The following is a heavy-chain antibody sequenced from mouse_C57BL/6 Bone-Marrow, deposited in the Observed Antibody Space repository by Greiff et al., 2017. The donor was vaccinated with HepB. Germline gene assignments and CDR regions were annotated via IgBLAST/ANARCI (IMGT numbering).Heavy chain of an antibody. V-gene: IGHV1-74*01. D-gene: IGHD1-1*02. CDR1: GYTFTSYW. CDR3: VIGDYNGSGDGGYFDV. J-gene: IGHJ1*03. Sequence: QVQLQQPGAELVKPGASVKVSCKASGYTFTSYWMHWVKQRPGQGLEWIGRIHPSDSDTNYNQKFKGKATLTVDKSSSTAYMQLSSLTSEDSAVYYCVIGDYNGSGDGGYFDVCGTGTTVTVSS. CDR2: IHPSDSDT.